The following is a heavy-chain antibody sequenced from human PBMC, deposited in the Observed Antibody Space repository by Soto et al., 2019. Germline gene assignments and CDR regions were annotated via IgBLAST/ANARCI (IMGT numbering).Heavy chain of an antibody. V-gene: IGHV3-43*01. D-gene: IGHD6-13*01. Sequence: SGGSLRLYCAASGFTFDDYTMHCVRKAPGKVLELVFLISWHGDSTYYADSVKGRFTISRDNSKNSLYLQMNSLRTEDTALYYCAKDLLVGGSSWDSQSYYYGMDVWGQGTTVTVSS. CDR3: AKDLLVGGSSWDSQSYYYGMDV. CDR2: ISWHGDST. CDR1: GFTFDDYT. J-gene: IGHJ6*02.